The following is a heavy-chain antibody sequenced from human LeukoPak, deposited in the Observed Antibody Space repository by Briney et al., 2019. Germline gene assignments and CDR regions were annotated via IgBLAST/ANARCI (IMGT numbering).Heavy chain of an antibody. CDR1: GGSISSSSYY. V-gene: IGHV4-39*01. J-gene: IGHJ4*02. Sequence: PSETLSLTCTVSGGSISSSSYYWGWIRQPPGKGLEWIGSIYYSGSTYYNPSLKSRVTISVDTSKNQFSLKLSSVTAADTAVYYSASLAVAVIMTDYWGQGTLVTVSS. CDR2: IYYSGST. D-gene: IGHD6-19*01. CDR3: ASLAVAVIMTDY.